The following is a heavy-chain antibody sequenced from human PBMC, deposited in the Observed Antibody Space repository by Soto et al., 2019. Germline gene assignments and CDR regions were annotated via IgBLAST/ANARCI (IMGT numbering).Heavy chain of an antibody. CDR1: GGTFSSYA. CDR3: ARVSYYGSGSYRYYYGMDV. CDR2: IIPIFGTA. D-gene: IGHD3-10*01. J-gene: IGHJ6*02. V-gene: IGHV1-69*13. Sequence: SVKVSCKASGGTFSSYAISWVRQAPGQGLEWMGGIIPIFGTANYAQKFQGSVTITADESTSTAYMELSSLRSEDTAVYYCARVSYYGSGSYRYYYGMDVWGQGTTVTVSS.